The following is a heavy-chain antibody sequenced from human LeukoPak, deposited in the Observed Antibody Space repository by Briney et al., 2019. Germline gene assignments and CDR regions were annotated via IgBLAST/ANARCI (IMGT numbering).Heavy chain of an antibody. CDR2: ISGGGRST. J-gene: IGHJ4*02. CDR1: GFTFSTCA. V-gene: IGHV3-23*01. CDR3: ARERYFDY. Sequence: GGSLRLSCAASGFTFSTCAMSWVRQAPGEGLGWVSTISGGGRSTDYADSVKGQFTISRDNSKNTLYLQMNSLRAEDTAVYYCARERYFDYWGQGTLVTVSS.